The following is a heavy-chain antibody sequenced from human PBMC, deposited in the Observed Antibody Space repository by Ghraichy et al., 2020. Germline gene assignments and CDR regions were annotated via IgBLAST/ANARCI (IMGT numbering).Heavy chain of an antibody. Sequence: SETLSLTCTVSGGSISSYYWCWMRQPPGKGLEWIGYIYYSGSTNYNPSLKSRVTISVDTSKNQFSLKLSSVTAADMAVYYCARLASYYYDSSGYYTGDDYWGQGTLVTVSS. V-gene: IGHV4-59*08. J-gene: IGHJ4*02. CDR3: ARLASYYYDSSGYYTGDDY. CDR1: GGSISSYY. CDR2: IYYSGST. D-gene: IGHD3-22*01.